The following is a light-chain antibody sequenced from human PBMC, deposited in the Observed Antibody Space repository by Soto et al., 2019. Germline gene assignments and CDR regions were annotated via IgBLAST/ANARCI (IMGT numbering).Light chain of an antibody. CDR2: GAY. CDR3: QPYNTWPWT. CDR1: QSVNSN. J-gene: IGKJ1*01. Sequence: ETVMTQSPATLSVSPGDRATLSCWASQSVNSNLAWYQQKLGQDPRVLIYGAYTRATGIPARFSGSGSETEFILTISSLQSEDSATYYCQPYNTWPWTVGQGTKVEIK. V-gene: IGKV3-15*01.